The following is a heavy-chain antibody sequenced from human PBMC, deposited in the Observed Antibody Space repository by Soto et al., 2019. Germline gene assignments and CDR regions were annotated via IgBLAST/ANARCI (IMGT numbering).Heavy chain of an antibody. J-gene: IGHJ6*02. CDR3: AKDLEVRGVIIVHYYYYGMDV. CDR2: ISGSGGST. CDR1: GFTFSSYA. Sequence: EVQLLESGGGLVQPGGSLRLSCAASGFTFSSYAMSWVRQAPGKGLEWVSAISGSGGSTYYADSVKGRFTISRDNSKNTLYPQMNSLRAEDTAVYYCAKDLEVRGVIIVHYYYYGMDVWGQGTTVTVSS. V-gene: IGHV3-23*01. D-gene: IGHD3-10*01.